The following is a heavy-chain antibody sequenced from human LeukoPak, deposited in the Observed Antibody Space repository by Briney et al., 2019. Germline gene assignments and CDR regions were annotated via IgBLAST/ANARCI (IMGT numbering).Heavy chain of an antibody. CDR3: ARGGYSYGSADYYYYMDV. D-gene: IGHD5-18*01. V-gene: IGHV1-2*02. Sequence: ASVKVSCKASGYTFTGYYMHWVRQAPGQGLEWMGWINPNSGGTNYAQKFQGRVTMTRDTSISTAYMELSRLRSDDTAVYYCARGGYSYGSADYYYYMDVWGKGTTVTISS. CDR2: INPNSGGT. CDR1: GYTFTGYY. J-gene: IGHJ6*03.